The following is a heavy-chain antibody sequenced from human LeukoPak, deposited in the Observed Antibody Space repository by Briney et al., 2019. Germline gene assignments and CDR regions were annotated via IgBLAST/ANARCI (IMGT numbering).Heavy chain of an antibody. CDR3: ARAVFGVVIILSY. Sequence: GGSLRLSCAAFGFTVSSNYMSWVRQAPGKGLEWVSVIYSGGSTYYADSVKGRFTISRDSSKNTLYLQMNSLRAEDTAVYYCARAVFGVVIILSYWGQGTLVTVSS. D-gene: IGHD3-3*01. CDR2: IYSGGST. J-gene: IGHJ4*02. CDR1: GFTVSSNY. V-gene: IGHV3-66*02.